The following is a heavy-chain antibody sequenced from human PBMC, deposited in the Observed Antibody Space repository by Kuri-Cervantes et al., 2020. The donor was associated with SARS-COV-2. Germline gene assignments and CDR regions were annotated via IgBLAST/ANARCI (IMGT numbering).Heavy chain of an antibody. CDR3: ARGGLELQPGYFRH. J-gene: IGHJ1*01. D-gene: IGHD1-7*01. CDR1: GGSVSRGSYY. CDR2: IYYSGSA. Sequence: SETLSLTCTVSGGSVSRGSYYWSWIRQPPGKGLEWIGYIYYSGSANYNPSLKSRVTISVDTAKNHFSLKLNSVTAAGTAVYYCARGGLELQPGYFRHWGQGTLVTVSS. V-gene: IGHV4-61*01.